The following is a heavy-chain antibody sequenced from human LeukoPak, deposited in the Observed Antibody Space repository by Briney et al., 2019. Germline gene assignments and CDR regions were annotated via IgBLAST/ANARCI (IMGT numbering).Heavy chain of an antibody. CDR3: ARSYYYGSGSYGMDV. D-gene: IGHD3-10*01. J-gene: IGHJ6*02. Sequence: SQTLSLTCTVSGGSISSGSYYWSWIRQPAGKGLEWIGRIYTSGSTNYSPSLKSRVTISVDTSKNQFSLKLSSVTAADTAVYYCARSYYYGSGSYGMDVWGQGTTVTVSS. V-gene: IGHV4-61*02. CDR2: IYTSGST. CDR1: GGSISSGSYY.